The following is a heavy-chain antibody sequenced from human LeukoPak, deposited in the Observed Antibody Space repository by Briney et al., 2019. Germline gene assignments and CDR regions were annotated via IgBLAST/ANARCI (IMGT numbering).Heavy chain of an antibody. D-gene: IGHD2-2*01. J-gene: IGHJ5*02. Sequence: ASVKVSCEAFGYTFTDYYIQWVRQAPGQGLEWMGWIHPNRGDANYGQKFQGRVTMTRDTSIATAYLELSSLTSDDTAVYYCARETSEAFETWGQGTLVTVSS. CDR1: GYTFTDYY. V-gene: IGHV1-2*02. CDR2: IHPNRGDA. CDR3: ARETSEAFET.